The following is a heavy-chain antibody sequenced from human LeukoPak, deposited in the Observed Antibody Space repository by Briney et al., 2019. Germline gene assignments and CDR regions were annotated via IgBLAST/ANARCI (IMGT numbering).Heavy chain of an antibody. CDR1: GYTFTSYG. CDR3: ARVFEQHLVQNLYIWFDP. J-gene: IGHJ5*02. V-gene: IGHV1-18*01. D-gene: IGHD6-13*01. Sequence: ASVKVSSKAPGYTFTSYGLSRVRQAPGQGVGWMGWISAYNGNTNYAQKLQGRVTMTTDTSTSTAYMELRSLRSDDTAVYYCARVFEQHLVQNLYIWFDPWGQGTLVTVSS. CDR2: ISAYNGNT.